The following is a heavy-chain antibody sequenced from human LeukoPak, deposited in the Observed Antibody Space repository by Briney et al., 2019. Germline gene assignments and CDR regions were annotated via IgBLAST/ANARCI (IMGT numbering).Heavy chain of an antibody. CDR3: AKDIAYYYDSSGYYALGGFDY. J-gene: IGHJ4*02. CDR1: GFTFDDYA. CDR2: ISGDGGST. Sequence: GGSLRLSCAASGFTFDDYAMHCVRQAPGKGLEWVSLISGDGGSTYYADSVKGRFTISRDNSKNSLYLQMNSLRTEDTALYYCAKDIAYYYDSSGYYALGGFDYWGQGTLVTVSS. V-gene: IGHV3-43*02. D-gene: IGHD3-22*01.